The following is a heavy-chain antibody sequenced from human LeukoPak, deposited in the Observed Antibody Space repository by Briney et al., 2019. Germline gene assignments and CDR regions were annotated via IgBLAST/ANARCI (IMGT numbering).Heavy chain of an antibody. Sequence: SETLSLTCAVYGGSISGYYWSWIRQPPGKGLEWIGEINHSGSTNYNPSLKSRVTISVDTSKSQFSLKLSSVTAADTAVYYCARTALSNWFDPWGQGTLVTVSS. CDR3: ARTALSNWFDP. CDR1: GGSISGYY. V-gene: IGHV4-34*01. CDR2: INHSGST. J-gene: IGHJ5*02.